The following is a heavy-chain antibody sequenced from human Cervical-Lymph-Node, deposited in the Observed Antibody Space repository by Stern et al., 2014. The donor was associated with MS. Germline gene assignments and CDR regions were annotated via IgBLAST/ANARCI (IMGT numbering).Heavy chain of an antibody. CDR1: GYSFANYW. CDR3: TKSVSYGYALGWFDP. D-gene: IGHD1-26*01. J-gene: IGHJ5*02. CDR2: IYPGDSDT. Sequence: AQLVVSGPEVNLSGESLTLFCKGFGYSFANYWIGCACPVSGQCLECFQVIYPGDSDTRYSPSFQGQVTFSADQSVNTAYLQWSSLKASDTAIYYCTKSVSYGYALGWFDPWGQGTLVTVLS. V-gene: IGHV5-51*01.